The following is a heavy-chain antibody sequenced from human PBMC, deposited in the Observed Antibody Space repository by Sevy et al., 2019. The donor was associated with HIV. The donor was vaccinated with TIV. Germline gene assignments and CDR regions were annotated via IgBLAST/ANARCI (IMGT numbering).Heavy chain of an antibody. Sequence: GGSLRLSCAASGFTFSNCWLTWVRQAPGKGLEWVANIRQDGNEKYYVDSVKGRFTISGDNVKDSLYLQMNSLRVEDTAVYYCARDAPYSGYDLAFDYWGQGTLVTVSS. J-gene: IGHJ4*02. D-gene: IGHD5-12*01. V-gene: IGHV3-7*01. CDR2: IRQDGNEK. CDR1: GFTFSNCW. CDR3: ARDAPYSGYDLAFDY.